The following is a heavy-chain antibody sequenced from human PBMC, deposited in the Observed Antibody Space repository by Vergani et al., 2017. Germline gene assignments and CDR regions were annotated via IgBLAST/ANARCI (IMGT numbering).Heavy chain of an antibody. V-gene: IGHV4-34*01. CDR3: ARVQELYDFXSGYRVRYYYYMDV. D-gene: IGHD3-3*01. J-gene: IGHJ6*03. CDR1: GGSFSGYY. Sequence: QVQLQQWGAGLLKPSETLPLTCAVYGGSFSGYYWSWIRQPPGKGLEWIGEINHSGSTNYNPSLKSRVTISVDTSKIQFSLKLSSVTAADTAVYYCARVQELYDFXSGYRVRYYYYMDVWGKGTTVTVSS. CDR2: INHSGST.